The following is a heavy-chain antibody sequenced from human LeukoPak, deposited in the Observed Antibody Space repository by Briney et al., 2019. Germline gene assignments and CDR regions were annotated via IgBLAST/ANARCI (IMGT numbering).Heavy chain of an antibody. V-gene: IGHV3-30*04. J-gene: IGHJ4*02. CDR1: GFTFSSYA. D-gene: IGHD6-19*01. Sequence: GGSLRLSCAASGFTFSSYAMHWVRQAPGKGLEWVAVVSYDGRNKYHADSVKGRFTISRDNSKNTLYLQMNSLRADDTAMYYCAKDATGYSSGGGYFDYWGQGALVTVSS. CDR2: VSYDGRNK. CDR3: AKDATGYSSGGGYFDY.